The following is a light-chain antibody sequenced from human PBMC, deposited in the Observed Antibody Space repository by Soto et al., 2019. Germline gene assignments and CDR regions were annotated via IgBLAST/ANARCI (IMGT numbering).Light chain of an antibody. CDR2: GAS. Sequence: EIVLTQSPGTLSLSPGERATISCRASESVIKYLAWYQQKPGQAPRRLIHGASSRATGIPDRFSGSGSGTDFTLTINRLEPEDFAVYYCKQYSSSPPITFGQGTRLEIK. CDR1: ESVIKY. CDR3: KQYSSSPPIT. V-gene: IGKV3-20*01. J-gene: IGKJ5*01.